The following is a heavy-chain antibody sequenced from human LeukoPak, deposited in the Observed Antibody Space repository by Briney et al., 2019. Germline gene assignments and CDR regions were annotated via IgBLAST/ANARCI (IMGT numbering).Heavy chain of an antibody. CDR1: GGSISSYY. V-gene: IGHV4-59*01. CDR3: ARVGRYCSGGSCYEGFDY. CDR2: IYYSGST. Sequence: SETLSLTCTVSGGSISSYYWSWIRQPPGKGLEWIGYIYYSGSTNYNPSLKSRVTISVDTSKNQFSLKLSSVTAADTAVYYCARVGRYCSGGSCYEGFDYWGQGTLVTVPS. J-gene: IGHJ4*02. D-gene: IGHD2-15*01.